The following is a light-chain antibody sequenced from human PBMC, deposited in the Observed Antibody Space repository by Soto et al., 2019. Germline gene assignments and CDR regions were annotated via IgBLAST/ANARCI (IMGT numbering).Light chain of an antibody. Sequence: EIVMTQSPATLSVSPGERATLFCRASQSVRSNFLAWYQQKPGQAPRLLIYGASTRATGVPARFIGSGSGTEFTLTISSLQSEDFAVYYCQQYSAWPLTFGGGTKVEIK. V-gene: IGKV3-15*01. CDR2: GAS. CDR1: QSVRSN. CDR3: QQYSAWPLT. J-gene: IGKJ4*01.